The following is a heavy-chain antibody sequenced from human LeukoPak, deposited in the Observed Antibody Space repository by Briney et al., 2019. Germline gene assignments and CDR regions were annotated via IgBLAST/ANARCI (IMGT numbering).Heavy chain of an antibody. J-gene: IGHJ4*02. CDR3: ARLYGSGSYYRD. Sequence: SGTLSLTCTVSGGSISSYYWSWIRQPPGKGLEWIGYIYYSGSTNYNPSLKSRVTISVDTSKNQFSLKLSSVTAADTAVYYCARLYGSGSYYRDWGQGTLVTVSS. V-gene: IGHV4-59*08. D-gene: IGHD3-10*01. CDR1: GGSISSYY. CDR2: IYYSGST.